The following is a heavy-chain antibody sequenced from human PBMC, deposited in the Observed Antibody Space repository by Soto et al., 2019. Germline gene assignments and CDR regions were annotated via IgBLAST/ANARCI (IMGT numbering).Heavy chain of an antibody. CDR2: IYPGDSDT. D-gene: IGHD3-10*01. CDR3: ARHRGEYYYGSGSYPSNYYYYGMDV. V-gene: IGHV5-51*01. CDR1: GYSFTSYW. Sequence: PGESLKISCKGSGYSFTSYWIGWVRQMPGKGLEWMGIIYPGDSDTRYSPSFQGQVTISADKSISTAYLQGSSLKASDTAMYYCARHRGEYYYGSGSYPSNYYYYGMDVWGQGTTVTVSS. J-gene: IGHJ6*02.